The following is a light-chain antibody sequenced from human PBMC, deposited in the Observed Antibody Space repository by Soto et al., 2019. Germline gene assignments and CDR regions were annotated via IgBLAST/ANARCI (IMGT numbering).Light chain of an antibody. V-gene: IGLV1-44*01. Sequence: QAVLTQPPSASGTPGQRVTLSCSGSTSNIGTNTVNWFQHVPGSAPKLLIYTNDQRPSGVPDRFSGSRSGTSASLAISGLQSEDEADYYCATWDDSVDVFGTGTKLTVL. CDR2: TND. CDR1: TSNIGTNT. CDR3: ATWDDSVDV. J-gene: IGLJ1*01.